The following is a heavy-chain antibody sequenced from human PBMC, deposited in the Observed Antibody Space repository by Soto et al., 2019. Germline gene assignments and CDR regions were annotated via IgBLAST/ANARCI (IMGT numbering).Heavy chain of an antibody. J-gene: IGHJ6*02. CDR3: ARSQNYYDSSGYYYLGNYYGMDV. D-gene: IGHD3-22*01. CDR2: ISSSSSYI. V-gene: IGHV3-21*01. Sequence: KAGGSLRLSCAASGFTFSSYSMNWVRQAPGKGLEWVSSISSSSSYIYYADSVKGRFTISRDNAKNSLYLQMNSLRAEDTAVYYCARSQNYYDSSGYYYLGNYYGMDVWGQGTTVTVSS. CDR1: GFTFSSYS.